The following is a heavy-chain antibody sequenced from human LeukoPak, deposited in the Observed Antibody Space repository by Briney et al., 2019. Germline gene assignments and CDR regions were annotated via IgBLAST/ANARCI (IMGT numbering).Heavy chain of an antibody. CDR1: GYTFTGYY. D-gene: IGHD6-13*01. J-gene: IGHJ4*02. CDR3: AREGGAAADNYYFDY. V-gene: IGHV1-2*02. Sequence: GASVTVSCKASGYTFTGYYMHWVRQASGQGLEWMGWINPNSGGTNYAQKFQGRVTMTRDTSISTAYMELSRLRSDDTAVYYCAREGGAAADNYYFDYWGQGTLVTVSS. CDR2: INPNSGGT.